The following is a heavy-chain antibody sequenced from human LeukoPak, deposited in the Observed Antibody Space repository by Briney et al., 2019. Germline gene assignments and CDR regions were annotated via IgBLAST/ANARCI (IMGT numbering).Heavy chain of an antibody. CDR1: GGSVSHSNW. V-gene: IGHV4-4*02. Sequence: PSETLSLTCAVSGGSVSHSNWWTWVRQSPGKGLEWIGEVHPSEGTNYNPSLKSRVTISVDKSKNQFSLKLSSVTAADTAVYYCATIVVVPAAQYYFDYWGQGTLVTVSS. CDR2: VHPSEGT. J-gene: IGHJ4*02. D-gene: IGHD2-2*01. CDR3: ATIVVVPAAQYYFDY.